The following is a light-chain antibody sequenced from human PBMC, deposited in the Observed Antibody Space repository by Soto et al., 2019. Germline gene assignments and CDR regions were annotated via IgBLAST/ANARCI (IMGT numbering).Light chain of an antibody. J-gene: IGKJ2*01. CDR2: GAS. Sequence: EIVMTQSPATLSVSPGERATLSCRASQSVSSNLSCYQQKPGQAPRLLIYGASTRATGIPARFSGSVSGTEFTRTISSLQSEDFAVYYCQQYNNWPPMYTFGQGTKLEIK. CDR3: QQYNNWPPMYT. V-gene: IGKV3-15*01. CDR1: QSVSSN.